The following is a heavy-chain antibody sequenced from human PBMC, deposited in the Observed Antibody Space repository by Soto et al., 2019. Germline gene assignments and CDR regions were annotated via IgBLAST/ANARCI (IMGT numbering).Heavy chain of an antibody. CDR2: IRGSGGST. Sequence: GGSLRLSCAASGFTFSSYAMSWVRQAPGKGLEWVSAIRGSGGSTYYQDSVKGGFTIPRHNSKNRLYLQMNSLRAEDTAVYYCAKKGVGEAALYYYYYMDVWGKGTTVTVSS. J-gene: IGHJ6*03. CDR1: GFTFSSYA. V-gene: IGHV3-23*01. D-gene: IGHD3-16*01. CDR3: AKKGVGEAALYYYYYMDV.